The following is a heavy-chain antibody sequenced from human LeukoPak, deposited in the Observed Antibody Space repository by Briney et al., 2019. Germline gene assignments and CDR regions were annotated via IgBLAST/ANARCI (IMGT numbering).Heavy chain of an antibody. V-gene: IGHV3-74*01. D-gene: IGHD6-19*01. Sequence: PGGSLRLSCVASGFTFSSYWMHWVRQAPGKGLGWVSRINSDGSSPVYADSVKGRFTISRDNTKNTLYVQMNSLRVEDTAVYYCVRDLGAVTGYWGRGTLVTVSS. J-gene: IGHJ4*02. CDR1: GFTFSSYW. CDR3: VRDLGAVTGY. CDR2: INSDGSSP.